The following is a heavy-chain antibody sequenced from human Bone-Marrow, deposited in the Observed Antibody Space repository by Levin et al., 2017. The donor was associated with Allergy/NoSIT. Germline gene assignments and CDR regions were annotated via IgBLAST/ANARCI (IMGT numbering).Heavy chain of an antibody. J-gene: IGHJ2*01. D-gene: IGHD6-19*01. Sequence: GASVKVSCAASGFTFTSSWMHWVRQAPGKGLVWVSRIHSDGRGPSYADSVKGRFTISRDSAKNTVYLQMNSLRAEDTAVYYCARDPGSASHDWYFDLWGRGTLVTVSS. CDR1: GFTFTSSW. CDR2: IHSDGRGP. CDR3: ARDPGSASHDWYFDL. V-gene: IGHV3-74*01.